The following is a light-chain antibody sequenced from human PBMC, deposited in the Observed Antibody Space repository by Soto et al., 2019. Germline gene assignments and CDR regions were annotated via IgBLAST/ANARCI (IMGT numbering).Light chain of an antibody. J-gene: IGKJ4*01. CDR1: QSVSSSY. CDR3: HQYDSSPLT. CDR2: GAS. Sequence: EIVLTQSPGTLSLSPGERATLSCRASQSVSSSYLAWYQQKPGQAPRLLIYGASSRATAIPDRFSGSGSGTDFTLTLSRLEPEDFAVYYCHQYDSSPLTFGGGTKVEIK. V-gene: IGKV3-20*01.